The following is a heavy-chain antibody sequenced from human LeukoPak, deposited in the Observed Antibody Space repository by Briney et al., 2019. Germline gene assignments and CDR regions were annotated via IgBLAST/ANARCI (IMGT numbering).Heavy chain of an antibody. CDR3: TREGDTLGYYDSSGYPAYFDC. CDR2: IRSKAYGGTT. V-gene: IGHV3-49*04. D-gene: IGHD3-22*01. CDR1: GFTFSSYD. Sequence: GGSLRLSCAASGFTFSSYDMTWVRQAPGKGLEWVGFIRSKAYGGTTEYAASVKGRFTISRDDSKSIAYLQMNSLKTEDTAVYYCTREGDTLGYYDSSGYPAYFDCWGQGTLVTVSS. J-gene: IGHJ4*02.